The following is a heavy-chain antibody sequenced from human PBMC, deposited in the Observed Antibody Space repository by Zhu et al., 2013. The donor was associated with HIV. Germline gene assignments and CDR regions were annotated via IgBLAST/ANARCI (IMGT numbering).Heavy chain of an antibody. CDR3: GRGLLERWIDS. J-gene: IGHJ4*02. CDR1: GSISSYY. Sequence: QVQAAGVGPRTGEAFGDPVPHLHCLCGSISSYYWTWIRQSPGKGLEWIGEIDHSGSTNHNPSVKSRVTISVDTSKNQFSLKLTSVTAADTAIYYCGRGLLERWIDSWGPGTLVTVSS. D-gene: IGHD4-17*01. CDR2: IDHSGST. V-gene: IGHV4-59*12.